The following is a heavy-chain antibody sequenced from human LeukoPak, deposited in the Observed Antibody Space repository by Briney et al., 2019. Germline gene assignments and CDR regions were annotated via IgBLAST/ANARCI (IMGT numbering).Heavy chain of an antibody. J-gene: IGHJ4*02. CDR1: GFTFSTYA. Sequence: GGSLRLSCAASGFTFSTYAMSWVRQAPGKGLEWVSAISGSGGTTYYADSVEGRFTISRDNSKNTVYFQMNSLRVEDTAVYYCAKSERLTMIGGWAPTFDYWGQGTLVTVSS. CDR2: ISGSGGTT. V-gene: IGHV3-23*01. D-gene: IGHD3-22*01. CDR3: AKSERLTMIGGWAPTFDY.